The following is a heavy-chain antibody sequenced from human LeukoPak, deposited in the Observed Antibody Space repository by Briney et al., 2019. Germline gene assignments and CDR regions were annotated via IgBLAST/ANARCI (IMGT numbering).Heavy chain of an antibody. D-gene: IGHD3-10*01. V-gene: IGHV1-18*01. CDR2: ISAYNGNT. Sequence: GASVTVSCTASGYTFTNYGISWVRQAPGQGLEWMGWISAYNGNTNYAQKLQGRVTMTTDTSTSTACMELRSLRSDDTAMYYCARGAKRFGELWDAFDIWGQGTMVTVSS. CDR1: GYTFTNYG. J-gene: IGHJ3*02. CDR3: ARGAKRFGELWDAFDI.